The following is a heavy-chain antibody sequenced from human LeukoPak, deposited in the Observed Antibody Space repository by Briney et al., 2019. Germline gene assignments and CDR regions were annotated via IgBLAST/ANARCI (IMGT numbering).Heavy chain of an antibody. CDR2: IYYSGST. CDR3: ARDPRISSACYFDY. CDR1: GGSISSSSYY. Sequence: PSETLSLTCTVSGGSISSSSYYWGWIRQPPGKGLEWIGSIYYSGSTYYNPSLKSRVTISVDTSKNQFSLKLSSVTAADTAVYYCARDPRISSACYFDYWGQGTLVTVSS. J-gene: IGHJ4*02. V-gene: IGHV4-39*07. D-gene: IGHD6-25*01.